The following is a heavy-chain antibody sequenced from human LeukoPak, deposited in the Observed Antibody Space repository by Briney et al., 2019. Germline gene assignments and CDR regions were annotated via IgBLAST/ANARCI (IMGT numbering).Heavy chain of an antibody. CDR1: GGSFSGYY. J-gene: IGHJ6*03. V-gene: IGHV4-34*01. D-gene: IGHD6-6*01. CDR2: INHSGST. CDR3: ARGTVYSSSPLDYYYYMDV. Sequence: SETLSLTCAVYGGSFSGYYWSWIRQPPGKGLEWIGEINHSGSTNYNPSLKSRVTISVDTSKNQFSLKLNSVTAADTAVYYCARGTVYSSSPLDYYYYMDVWGKGATVTVSS.